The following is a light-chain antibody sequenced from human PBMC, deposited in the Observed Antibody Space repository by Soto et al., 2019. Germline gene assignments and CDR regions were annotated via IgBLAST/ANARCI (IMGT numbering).Light chain of an antibody. V-gene: IGKV1-5*01. J-gene: IGKJ1*01. CDR1: QSISFS. Sequence: DIQMTQSPSTLSASVGYRFTITCRASQSISFSLAWYQQIVGKAPKLLIYAASSLQSGVPSRFSGSGSGTEFTLTISSLQPDDFAAYYCQQYDSYPWTFGQGTTGDIK. CDR3: QQYDSYPWT. CDR2: AAS.